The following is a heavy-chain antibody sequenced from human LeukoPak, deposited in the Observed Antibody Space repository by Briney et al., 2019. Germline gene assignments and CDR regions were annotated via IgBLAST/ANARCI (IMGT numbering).Heavy chain of an antibody. CDR1: GGSISSSSYY. D-gene: IGHD6-6*01. V-gene: IGHV4-39*01. CDR2: IYYSGST. J-gene: IGHJ5*02. Sequence: SETLSLTGTVSGGSISSSSYYWGGIRQPPGKGVEWVGSIYYSGSTYYNPSLKSRVTISVDTSKNQFSLKLSSVTAADTAVYYCARHYSSSSEDNWFDPWGQGTLVTVSS. CDR3: ARHYSSSSEDNWFDP.